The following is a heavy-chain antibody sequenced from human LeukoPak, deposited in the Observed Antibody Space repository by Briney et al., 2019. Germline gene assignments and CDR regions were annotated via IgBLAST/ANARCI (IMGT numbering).Heavy chain of an antibody. D-gene: IGHD1-26*01. J-gene: IGHJ4*02. CDR3: ARDIDDVGALLDF. CDR1: DDSISNNRYF. Sequence: SETLSLTCTISDDSISNNRYFWAWIRQPPGKGPEWIGSINYSGRTYYNPSLKSRLTMSVDTAKRQFSLKLISVTAADTALYYCARDIDDVGALLDFWGQGTLVTVSS. CDR2: INYSGRT. V-gene: IGHV4-39*07.